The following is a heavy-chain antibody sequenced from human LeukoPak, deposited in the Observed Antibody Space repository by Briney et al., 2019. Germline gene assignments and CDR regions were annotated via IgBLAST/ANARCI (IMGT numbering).Heavy chain of an antibody. CDR3: ARDPHEFSSGWSQFNY. J-gene: IGHJ4*02. CDR2: INPNSGGT. CDR1: GYTFTGYY. V-gene: IGHV1-2*02. Sequence: ASVKVSCKASGYTFTGYYMHWVRQAPGQGLEWMGWINPNSGGTNYAQKFQGRVTMTTDTSTSTAYLELRSLKSDDTALYYCARDPHEFSSGWSQFNYWGQGTLVTVS. D-gene: IGHD6-19*01.